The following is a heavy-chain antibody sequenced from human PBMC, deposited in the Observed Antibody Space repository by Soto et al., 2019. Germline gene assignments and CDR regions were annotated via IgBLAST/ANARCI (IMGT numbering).Heavy chain of an antibody. CDR2: IYYSGST. CDR3: ARSITHVYYYGMDV. V-gene: IGHV4-30-4*01. D-gene: IGHD3-10*01. CDR1: GGSISSGDYY. Sequence: PSETLSLTCTVSGGSISSGDYYWSWIRQPPGKGLEWIGYIYYSGSTYYNPSLKSRVTISVDTSKNQFSLKLSSVTAADTAVYYCARSITHVYYYGMDVWGQGTTVTVS. J-gene: IGHJ6*02.